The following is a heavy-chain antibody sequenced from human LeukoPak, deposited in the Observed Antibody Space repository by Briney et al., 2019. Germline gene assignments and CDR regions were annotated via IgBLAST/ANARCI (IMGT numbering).Heavy chain of an antibody. V-gene: IGHV3-30-3*01. CDR2: ISYDGSNK. D-gene: IGHD3-16*01. CDR1: GFTFSSYA. J-gene: IGHJ5*02. CDR3: ARVAYSPEELGFDP. Sequence: QPGGSLRLSCAASGFTFSSYAMHWVRQAPGKGLEWVAVISYDGSNKYYADSVKGRFTISRDNSKNTLYLQMNSLRAEDTAVYYCARVAYSPEELGFDPWGQGTLVTVSS.